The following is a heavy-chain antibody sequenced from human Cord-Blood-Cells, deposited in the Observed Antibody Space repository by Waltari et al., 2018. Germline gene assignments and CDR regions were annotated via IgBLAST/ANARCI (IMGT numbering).Heavy chain of an antibody. Sequence: QVQLQQWGAGLLKPSETLSLTCAVYGGSFSGYYWSWIRQPPGKGLEWIGEINHSGSTNYNPSLKSRGTISVDTSKNQFSLKLSSVTAADTAVYYCAVPSSSWPTRNYYFDYWGQGTLVTVSS. CDR3: AVPSSSWPTRNYYFDY. D-gene: IGHD6-13*01. V-gene: IGHV4-34*01. CDR2: INHSGST. J-gene: IGHJ4*02. CDR1: GGSFSGYY.